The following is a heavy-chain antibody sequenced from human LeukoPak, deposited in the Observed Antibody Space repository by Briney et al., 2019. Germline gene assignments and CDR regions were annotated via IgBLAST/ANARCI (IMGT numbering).Heavy chain of an antibody. D-gene: IGHD6-19*01. CDR3: AKDRPIAVAGYYFDY. CDR1: GFTFSSYA. J-gene: IGHJ4*02. Sequence: GGSLRLSCAASGFTFSSYAMSSVRHAPGQGLEWVSAISGSGGSTYYADSVKGRFTISRDNSKNTLYLQMNSLRAEDTAVYYCAKDRPIAVAGYYFDYWGQGTLVTVSS. CDR2: ISGSGGST. V-gene: IGHV3-23*01.